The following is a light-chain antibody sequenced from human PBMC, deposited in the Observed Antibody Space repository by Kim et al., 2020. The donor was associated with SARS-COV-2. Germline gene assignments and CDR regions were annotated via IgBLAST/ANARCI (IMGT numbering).Light chain of an antibody. CDR2: GNS. Sequence: GQRVTISCTGGSSNIGAGYDVHWYQQLPGTAPKLLIYGNSNRPSGVPDRFSGSKSGTSASLAITGLQAEDEADYYCQSYDSSLGAVFGGGTQLTVL. CDR3: QSYDSSLGAV. J-gene: IGLJ3*02. V-gene: IGLV1-40*01. CDR1: SSNIGAGYD.